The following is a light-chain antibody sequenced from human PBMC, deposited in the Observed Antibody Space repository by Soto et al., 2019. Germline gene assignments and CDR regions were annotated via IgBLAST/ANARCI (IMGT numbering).Light chain of an antibody. V-gene: IGLV2-8*01. CDR2: EVT. J-gene: IGLJ3*02. CDR3: SSFAGNFGL. Sequence: QSALTQPPSASGSPGQSVTISCTGSSSDVGAYDYVSWYQQHPGTAPKLIISEVTKRPSGVPDRFSGSKSGNTASLTVSGLQAEDEADYHCSSFAGNFGLFGGGTKLTVL. CDR1: SSDVGAYDY.